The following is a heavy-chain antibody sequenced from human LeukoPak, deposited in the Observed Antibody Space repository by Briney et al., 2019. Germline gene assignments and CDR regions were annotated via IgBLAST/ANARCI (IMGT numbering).Heavy chain of an antibody. J-gene: IGHJ4*02. D-gene: IGHD3-22*01. CDR1: GFTFSIYA. CDR3: AIMHPYYDGSGYWVQ. CDR2: ISTSGGST. Sequence: PGESLRLSCAASGFTFSIYAMSWVRQAPGKGLEWVSGISTSGGSTSYADSVKGRFTISRDNPRNTLYMQMNSLRAEDTALYYCAIMHPYYDGSGYWVQWGQGTLVTVSS. V-gene: IGHV3-23*01.